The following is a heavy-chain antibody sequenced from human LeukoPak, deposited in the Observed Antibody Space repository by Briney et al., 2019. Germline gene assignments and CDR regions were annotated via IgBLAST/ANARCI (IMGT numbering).Heavy chain of an antibody. CDR3: ARVTGYMIEDYFDY. D-gene: IGHD3-22*01. V-gene: IGHV4-59*01. J-gene: IGHJ4*02. CDR2: IYYSGST. CDR1: GGSISSYY. Sequence: PSETLSLTCTVSGGSISSYYWSWIRQPPGKGLEWIGYIYYSGSTNYNPSLKSRVTISVDTSKNQFSLKRSSVTAADTAVYYCARVTGYMIEDYFDYWGQGTLVTVSS.